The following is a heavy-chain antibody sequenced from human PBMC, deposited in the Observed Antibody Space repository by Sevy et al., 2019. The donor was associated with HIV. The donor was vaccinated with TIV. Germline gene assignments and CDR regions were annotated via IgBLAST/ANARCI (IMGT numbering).Heavy chain of an antibody. Sequence: ASVKVSCKASGYTFTSYAMHWVRQAPGQRLEWMGWINAGNGNTKYSQKFQGRVTITRDTSASTAYMELSSRRSEDTAVYYCARDGSGSLYYYGMDVWGQGTTVTVSS. J-gene: IGHJ6*02. CDR1: GYTFTSYA. CDR3: ARDGSGSLYYYGMDV. D-gene: IGHD3-10*01. CDR2: INAGNGNT. V-gene: IGHV1-3*01.